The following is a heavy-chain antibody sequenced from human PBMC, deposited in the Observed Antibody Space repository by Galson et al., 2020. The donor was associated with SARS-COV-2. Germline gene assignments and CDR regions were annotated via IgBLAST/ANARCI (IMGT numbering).Heavy chain of an antibody. J-gene: IGHJ6*02. CDR3: ATLRVSTGTILHYYYGMDV. D-gene: IGHD1-7*01. V-gene: IGHV1-24*01. CDR1: GYTLTELS. Sequence: ASVKVSCKVSGYTLTELSMHWVRQAPGKGLEWMGGFDPEDGETIYAQKFQGRVTMTEDTSTDTAYMELSSLRSEDTAVYYCATLRVSTGTILHYYYGMDVWGQGTLVTVSS. CDR2: FDPEDGET.